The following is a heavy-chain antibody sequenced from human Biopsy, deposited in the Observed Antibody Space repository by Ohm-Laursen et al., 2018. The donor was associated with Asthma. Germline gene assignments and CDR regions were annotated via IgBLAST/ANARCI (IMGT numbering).Heavy chain of an antibody. J-gene: IGHJ6*02. D-gene: IGHD3-3*01. CDR2: ISYDGRNK. CDR3: ARGAYYDFWSGYSRPTPGYYGMDV. V-gene: IGHV3-30*03. Sequence: SLRLSCAASRFTYEMHWVRQAPGKGLEWVAVISYDGRNKYYGDSVKGRFTISRDNSKNTVYLQMISLRVEDTSVYYCARGAYYDFWSGYSRPTPGYYGMDVWGHGTTVTVSS. CDR1: RFTYE.